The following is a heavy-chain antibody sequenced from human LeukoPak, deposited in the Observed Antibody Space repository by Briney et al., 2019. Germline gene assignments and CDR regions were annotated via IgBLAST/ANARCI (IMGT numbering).Heavy chain of an antibody. CDR2: ISGSGGST. V-gene: IGHV3-23*01. D-gene: IGHD3-9*01. CDR1: GFTFSSYA. J-gene: IGHJ5*02. CDR3: AREVPLPYYDTVTGRATGFVLGWFDR. Sequence: PGGSLRLSCAASGFTFSSYAMSWVRQAPGKGLEWVSAISGSGGSTYYADSVKGRFTISRDNSKNTLYLQMNSLRAEDTAVYYCAREVPLPYYDTVTGRATGFVLGWFDRWGQGTLVTVSS.